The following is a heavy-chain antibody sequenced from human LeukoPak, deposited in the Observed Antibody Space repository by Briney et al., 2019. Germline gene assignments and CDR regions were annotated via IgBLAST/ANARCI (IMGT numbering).Heavy chain of an antibody. CDR3: ARDGHWNYENGFDP. CDR2: INPNSGGT. D-gene: IGHD1-7*01. Sequence: GASVKVSCKASGYTFTCYYMHWVRQAPGQGLEWMGWINPNSGGTNYAQKFEGRVTMTRDTSISTAYMELSRLRSDDTAVYCCARDGHWNYENGFDPWGQGTLVTVSS. J-gene: IGHJ5*02. V-gene: IGHV1-2*02. CDR1: GYTFTCYY.